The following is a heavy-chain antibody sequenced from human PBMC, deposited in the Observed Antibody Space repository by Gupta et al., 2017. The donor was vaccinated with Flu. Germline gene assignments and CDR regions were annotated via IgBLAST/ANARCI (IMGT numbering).Heavy chain of an antibody. V-gene: IGHV3-23*01. CDR2: ITGSGANT. Sequence: EVQLLESGGGLVQPGGSLRLSCAASGFTFSSYAMSWVRQAPGKGLEWVSAITGSGANTYYADSVKGRFTISRDNSKNTLYVQLSSLRAEDTAVYYCAKAVAGYWYFDLWGRGTLVTVSS. CDR1: GFTFSSYA. CDR3: AKAVAGYWYFDL. D-gene: IGHD6-19*01. J-gene: IGHJ2*01.